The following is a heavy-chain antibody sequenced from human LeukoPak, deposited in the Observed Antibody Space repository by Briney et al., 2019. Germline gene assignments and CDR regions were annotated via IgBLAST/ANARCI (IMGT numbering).Heavy chain of an antibody. CDR2: IYYSGST. CDR1: GGSISSGGYY. D-gene: IGHD3-22*01. Sequence: MSSETLSLTCTVSGGSISSGGYYWSWIRQHPGKGLEWIGYIYYSGSTYHNPSLKSRVTISVDTSKNQFSLKLSSVTAADTAVYYCARVGINYYDSSGYLRSNWFDPWGQGTLVTVSS. J-gene: IGHJ5*02. CDR3: ARVGINYYDSSGYLRSNWFDP. V-gene: IGHV4-31*03.